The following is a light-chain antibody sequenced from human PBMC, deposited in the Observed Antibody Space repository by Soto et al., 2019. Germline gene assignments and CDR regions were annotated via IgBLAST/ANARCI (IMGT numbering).Light chain of an antibody. Sequence: AIQMTQSPSSLSASVGDRVTITCRASQVIRNDLGWYQQKPGKAPKLLIYGASNLQSGVPSRFSGSGSGTDFTLTITSLQPEDFATYYCLHDHNYPWTLGQGTKVDIK. V-gene: IGKV1-6*01. J-gene: IGKJ1*01. CDR1: QVIRND. CDR2: GAS. CDR3: LHDHNYPWT.